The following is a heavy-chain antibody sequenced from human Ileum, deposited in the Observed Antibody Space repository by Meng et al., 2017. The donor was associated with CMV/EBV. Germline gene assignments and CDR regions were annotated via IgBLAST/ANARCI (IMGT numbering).Heavy chain of an antibody. J-gene: IGHJ4*02. CDR2: IKQDGSEK. V-gene: IGHV3-7*01. CDR1: GFTFSSYW. CDR3: AREAGYCSSTSCQVGENYFDY. Sequence: GGSLRLSCAASGFTFSSYWMSWVRQAPGKGLEWVANIKQDGSEKYYVDSVKGRFTISRDNAKNSLYLQMNSLRAEDTAVYYCAREAGYCSSTSCQVGENYFDYWGQGTLVTVSS. D-gene: IGHD2-2*01.